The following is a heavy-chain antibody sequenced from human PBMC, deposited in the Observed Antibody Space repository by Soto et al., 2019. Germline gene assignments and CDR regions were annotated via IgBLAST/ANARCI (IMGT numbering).Heavy chain of an antibody. CDR2: IYQSGST. Sequence: SETLSLTCAVSGSSIKSGHYWGWIRQPPGKGLEWIGRIYQSGSTNYNPSLKSRVTMSVDTSKNQFSLSLTSVTAADTAVYYCAKAGRSTVTSNLFHLWGPG. J-gene: IGHJ4*02. V-gene: IGHV4-38-2*01. D-gene: IGHD4-17*01. CDR3: AKAGRSTVTSNLFHL. CDR1: GSSIKSGHY.